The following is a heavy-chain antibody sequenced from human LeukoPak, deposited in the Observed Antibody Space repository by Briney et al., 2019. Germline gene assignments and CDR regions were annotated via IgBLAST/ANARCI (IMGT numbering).Heavy chain of an antibody. Sequence: GGSLRLSCAASGVTVSSSYMSWVRQAPGKGLEWVSVIFSDGRTYYADSVKGRFTISRDNSKNTLYLQMNSLRAEDTAVYYCARDDRWNDGVGLDYWGQGTLVTVS. CDR1: GVTVSSSY. D-gene: IGHD1-1*01. CDR3: ARDDRWNDGVGLDY. CDR2: IFSDGRT. J-gene: IGHJ4*02. V-gene: IGHV3-53*01.